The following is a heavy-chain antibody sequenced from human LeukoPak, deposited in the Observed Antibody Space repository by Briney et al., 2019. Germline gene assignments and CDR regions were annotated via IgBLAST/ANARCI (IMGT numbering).Heavy chain of an antibody. J-gene: IGHJ4*02. CDR1: GFTFRDYY. CDR3: ATERGYSSSWYRLDY. CDR2: TSSSSSYT. V-gene: IGHV3-11*06. D-gene: IGHD6-13*01. Sequence: PGGSLRLSCAASGFTFRDYYMSGIRQAPGKGLEGVSYTSSSSSYTNYAVSVKGRFTISRDNAKNSLYLQMNSLRAEDTAVYYCATERGYSSSWYRLDYWGQGTLVTVSS.